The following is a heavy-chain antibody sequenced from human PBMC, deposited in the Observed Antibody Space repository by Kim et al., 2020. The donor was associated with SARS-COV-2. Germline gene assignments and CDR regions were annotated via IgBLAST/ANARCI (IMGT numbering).Heavy chain of an antibody. J-gene: IGHJ3*02. V-gene: IGHV3-23*01. D-gene: IGHD3-10*01. Sequence: DPVKGRLTITRDNSKNTLYLQMNSLRAEDTAVYYCAKDRHIYGSGDAFDIWGQGTMVTVSS. CDR3: AKDRHIYGSGDAFDI.